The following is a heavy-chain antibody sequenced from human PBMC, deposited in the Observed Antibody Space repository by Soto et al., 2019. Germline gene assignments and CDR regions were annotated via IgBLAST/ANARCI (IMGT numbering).Heavy chain of an antibody. Sequence: SETLSLTCTVSGGSISSYYWSWIRQPAGKGLEWIGRIYTSGSTNYNPSLKSRVTMSVDTSKNQFSLKLSSVTAADTAVYYCARDSVVAGPHNYFDYWGQGTLVTVSS. CDR1: GGSISSYY. J-gene: IGHJ4*02. V-gene: IGHV4-4*07. D-gene: IGHD6-19*01. CDR2: IYTSGST. CDR3: ARDSVVAGPHNYFDY.